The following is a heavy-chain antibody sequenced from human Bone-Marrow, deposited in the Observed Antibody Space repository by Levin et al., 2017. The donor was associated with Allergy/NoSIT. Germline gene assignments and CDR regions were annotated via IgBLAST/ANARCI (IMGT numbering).Heavy chain of an antibody. V-gene: IGHV1-69*01. CDR1: GGTIRSYA. J-gene: IGHJ5*02. D-gene: IGHD6-19*01. CDR2: IIPLFETT. CDR3: TKASAWYHVGFDP. Sequence: GGSLRLSCKASGGTIRSYALNWVRQAPGQGLEWMGGIIPLFETTNYAQRFQGRVTITADESTNTAYMELSSLRSEDTAMYYCTKASAWYHVGFDPWGQGTPVTVSS.